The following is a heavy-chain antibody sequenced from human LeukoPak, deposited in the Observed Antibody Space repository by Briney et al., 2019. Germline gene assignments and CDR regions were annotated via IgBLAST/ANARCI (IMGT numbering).Heavy chain of an antibody. CDR2: ISSSSSYI. Sequence: GGSLRLSCAASGFPFSSYSMNWVRQAPGKGLEWVSSISSSSSYIYYADSVKGRFTISRDNAKNSLYLQMNSLRAEDTAVYYCARDGDYGDYYFDYWGQGTLVTVSS. V-gene: IGHV3-21*01. CDR3: ARDGDYGDYYFDY. J-gene: IGHJ4*02. CDR1: GFPFSSYS. D-gene: IGHD4-17*01.